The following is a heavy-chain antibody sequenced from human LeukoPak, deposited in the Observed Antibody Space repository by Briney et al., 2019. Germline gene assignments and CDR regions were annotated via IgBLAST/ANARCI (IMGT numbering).Heavy chain of an antibody. CDR2: INPNSGGT. V-gene: IGHV1-2*02. CDR1: GYTFTGYY. D-gene: IGHD3-10*01. J-gene: IGHJ4*02. CDR3: ARGFRGDYGSGSYRLDY. Sequence: ASVKVSCKASGYTFTGYYMHWVRQAPGQGLEWMGWINPNSGGTNYAQKFQGRVTMTRDTSISTVYMELSRLRSDDTAVYYCARGFRGDYGSGSYRLDYWGQGTLVTVSS.